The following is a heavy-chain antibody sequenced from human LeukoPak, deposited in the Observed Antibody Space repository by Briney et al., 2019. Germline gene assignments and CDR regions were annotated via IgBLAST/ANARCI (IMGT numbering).Heavy chain of an antibody. D-gene: IGHD5-24*01. Sequence: GGSLRLSCAASGFTFRSYEMNWVRQAPGKGLEWVSYISSSGSTIYYADSVKGRFTISRDNAKNSLYLQMNSLRAGDTAVYYCARTIEMATISYFDYWGQGTLVTVSS. CDR2: ISSSGSTI. J-gene: IGHJ4*02. CDR3: ARTIEMATISYFDY. CDR1: GFTFRSYE. V-gene: IGHV3-48*03.